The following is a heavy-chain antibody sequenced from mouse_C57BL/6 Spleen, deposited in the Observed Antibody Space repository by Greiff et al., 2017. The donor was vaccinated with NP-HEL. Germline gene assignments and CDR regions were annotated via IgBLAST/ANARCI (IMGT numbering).Heavy chain of an antibody. CDR2: ISDGGSYT. D-gene: IGHD1-1*01. CDR3: ARDYGSGGYYFDY. CDR1: GFTFSSYA. V-gene: IGHV5-4*01. J-gene: IGHJ2*01. Sequence: DVQLVESGGGLVKPGGSLKLSCAASGFTFSSYAMSWVRQTPEKRLEWVATISDGGSYTYYPDNVKGRFTISRDNAKSNLYLQMSHLKSEDTAMYYCARDYGSGGYYFDYWGQGTTLTVSS.